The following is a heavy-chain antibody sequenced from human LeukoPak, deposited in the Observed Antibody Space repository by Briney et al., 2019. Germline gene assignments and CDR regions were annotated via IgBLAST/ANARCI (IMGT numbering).Heavy chain of an antibody. CDR2: IKQDGSKK. D-gene: IGHD2-2*01. V-gene: IGHV3-7*01. CDR1: GFPFSSYW. J-gene: IGHJ4*02. CDR3: ARYCSSTSCPANDY. Sequence: GGSLRLSCVASGFPFSSYWMTWVRQAPGKGLEWVANIKQDGSKKSYVDSVKGRFTISRGNAKNSLYLQMNSLRAEDTAVYYCARYCSSTSCPANDYWGQGTLVTVSS.